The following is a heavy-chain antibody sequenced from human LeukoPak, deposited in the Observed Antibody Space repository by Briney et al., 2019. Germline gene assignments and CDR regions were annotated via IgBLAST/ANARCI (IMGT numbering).Heavy chain of an antibody. Sequence: GGSLRLSCAASGFTVSSNYMSWVRQAPGKGLEWVSVIYSGGSTYYADSVKGRFTISRDNSKNTVYLQMNSLRAEDTAVYYCARDDIAVAGTDYWSQGTLVTVSS. CDR1: GFTVSSNY. J-gene: IGHJ4*02. D-gene: IGHD6-19*01. V-gene: IGHV3-66*01. CDR3: ARDDIAVAGTDY. CDR2: IYSGGST.